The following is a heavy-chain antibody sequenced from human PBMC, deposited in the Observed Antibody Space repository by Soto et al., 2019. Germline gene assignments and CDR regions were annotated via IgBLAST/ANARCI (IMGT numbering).Heavy chain of an antibody. V-gene: IGHV4-30-2*02. J-gene: IGHJ3*01. CDR3: ARRYGSAFDF. CDR2: FYHSRST. CDR1: GGSISSGGYS. Sequence: SETLSLTCAVSGGSISSGGYSWSWIRQPPGKGLEWIGYFYHSRSTYYNPSLKSRVTISVDTSKNQFSLKLTSVTAADTAVYYCARRYGSAFDFWGQGTMVTVSS. D-gene: IGHD3-10*01.